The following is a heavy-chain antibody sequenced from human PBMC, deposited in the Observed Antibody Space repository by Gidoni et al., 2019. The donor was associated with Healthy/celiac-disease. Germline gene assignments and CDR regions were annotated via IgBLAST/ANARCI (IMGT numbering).Heavy chain of an antibody. CDR3: ARQGVDYYDSSGYYLNEYYFDY. V-gene: IGHV4-39*01. Sequence: QLQLQESGTGLVKPSETLSLTCTVPGGSISISSYYWGWIRQPPGKGLEWVGIIHYNGSTSYNPSLKCRVTISVDTSKNQFSLKLSSVTAADTAVYYCARQGVDYYDSSGYYLNEYYFDYWGQGTLVTVSS. CDR2: IHYNGST. D-gene: IGHD3-22*01. J-gene: IGHJ4*02. CDR1: GGSISISSYY.